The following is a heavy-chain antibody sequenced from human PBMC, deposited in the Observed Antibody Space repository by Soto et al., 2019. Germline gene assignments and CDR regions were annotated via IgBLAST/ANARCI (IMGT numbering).Heavy chain of an antibody. D-gene: IGHD6-25*01. CDR1: CGSITSSSHF. CDR3: AGQTFTIAAASYGRSNWFDP. Sequence: SETLSLTCTASCGSITSSSHFGGWVRQPPGKGLEWIGAIYFTGNTYYTPSLKSRLTMSIDTSKNEFSLRLNSVTAADTAVYYCAGQTFTIAAASYGRSNWFDPWGPGTLVTVSS. CDR2: IYFTGNT. J-gene: IGHJ5*02. V-gene: IGHV4-39*01.